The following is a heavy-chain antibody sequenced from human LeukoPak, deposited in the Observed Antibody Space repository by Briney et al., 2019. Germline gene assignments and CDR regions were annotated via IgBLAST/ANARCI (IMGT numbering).Heavy chain of an antibody. D-gene: IGHD3-10*01. Sequence: SETLSLTCTVSGGSISSYYWSWIRQPAGKGLEWIGRIYTSGSTNYNPSLKSRVTMSVDTSKNQFPLKLSSVTAADTAVYYCARESITMVRGVDDYYYYMDVWGKGTTVTVSS. J-gene: IGHJ6*03. V-gene: IGHV4-4*07. CDR2: IYTSGST. CDR3: ARESITMVRGVDDYYYYMDV. CDR1: GGSISSYY.